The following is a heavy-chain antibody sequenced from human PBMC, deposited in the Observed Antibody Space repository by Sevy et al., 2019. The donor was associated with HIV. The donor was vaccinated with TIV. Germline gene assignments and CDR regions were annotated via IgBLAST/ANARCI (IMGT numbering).Heavy chain of an antibody. D-gene: IGHD3-10*01. CDR3: AREAMVQGVIITVY. V-gene: IGHV1-2*06. CDR2: INPNSGGT. CDR1: GYTFTGYY. J-gene: IGHJ4*01. Sequence: ASVKVSCKASGYTFTGYYMHWVRQAPGQGLEWMGRINPNSGGTNYAQKFQGRVTMTRDTSISTAYMELSRLRSDDTAVYYCAREAMVQGVIITVYWGHGTLVTVSS.